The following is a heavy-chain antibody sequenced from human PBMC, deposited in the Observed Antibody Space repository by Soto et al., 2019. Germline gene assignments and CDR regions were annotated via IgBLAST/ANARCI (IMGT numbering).Heavy chain of an antibody. V-gene: IGHV3-11*01. CDR3: ARESYFSSYGMDV. CDR1: GLSLSDDY. CDR2: SSGSSRTI. Sequence: QAQLVESGGALVTPGGSLRLSCAASGLSLSDDYMNWIRQVPGKGLEWVSYSSGSSRTIDYADSVRGRFTVSRDNAQNSLFLQMNSLRTEDTAVYYCARESYFSSYGMDVWGQGTTVTVSS. J-gene: IGHJ6*02.